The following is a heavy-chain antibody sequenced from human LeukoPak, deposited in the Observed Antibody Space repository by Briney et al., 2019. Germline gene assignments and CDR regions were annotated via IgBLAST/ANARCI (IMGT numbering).Heavy chain of an antibody. D-gene: IGHD1-14*01. CDR3: ARDPGSSAFDL. V-gene: IGHV3-20*04. CDR1: RFTFVDYG. Sequence: GGSLRLSCATSRFTFVDYGLSWVRQAPGKGLEWLSAINWNGGITEYADSVKGRFTISRDNAKKSLFLELNSLRADDTAVFYCARDPGSSAFDLWGQGSLVTVST. CDR2: INWNGGIT. J-gene: IGHJ4*02.